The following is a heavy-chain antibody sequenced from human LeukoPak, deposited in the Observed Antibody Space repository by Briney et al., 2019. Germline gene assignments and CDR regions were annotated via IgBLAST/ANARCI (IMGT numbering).Heavy chain of an antibody. Sequence: GGSLRLSCAASGFTVSSNYMSWVRQAPGKGLEWVSVIYSGGSTYYADSVKGRFAISRDNSKNTLYLQMNSLRAEDTAVYYCASRITAAGLAFDFWGQGTLVTVSS. V-gene: IGHV3-53*01. CDR2: IYSGGST. CDR3: ASRITAAGLAFDF. D-gene: IGHD6-13*01. J-gene: IGHJ4*02. CDR1: GFTVSSNY.